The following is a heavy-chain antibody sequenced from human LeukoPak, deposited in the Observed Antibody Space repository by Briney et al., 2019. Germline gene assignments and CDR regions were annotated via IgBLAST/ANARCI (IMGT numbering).Heavy chain of an antibody. J-gene: IGHJ3*02. D-gene: IGHD3-3*01. CDR1: GYTFTSYY. CDR3: ARDGSITIFGVVISPDDAFDI. Sequence: ASVKVSCKASGYTFTSYYMHWVRQAPGQGLEWMGIINPSGGSTSYAQKFQGRVTMTRDMSTSTVYMELSSLRSEDTAVYYCARDGSITIFGVVISPDDAFDIWGQGTMVTVSS. V-gene: IGHV1-46*01. CDR2: INPSGGST.